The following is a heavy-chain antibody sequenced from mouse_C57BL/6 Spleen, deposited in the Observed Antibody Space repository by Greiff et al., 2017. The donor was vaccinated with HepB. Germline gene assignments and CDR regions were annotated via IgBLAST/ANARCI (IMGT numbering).Heavy chain of an antibody. CDR2: IDPEDGDT. Sequence: EVQLQQSGAELVRPGASVKLSCTASGFNINDYYMHWVKQRPEQGLEWIGSIDPEDGDTEYAPKFQGRTTMTADTSSNTDYLQLSSLTSEDTAFYYCTTAHGRSLAYWGQGTLVTVSA. J-gene: IGHJ3*01. CDR1: GFNINDYY. CDR3: TTAHGRSLAY. V-gene: IGHV14-1*01. D-gene: IGHD1-3*01.